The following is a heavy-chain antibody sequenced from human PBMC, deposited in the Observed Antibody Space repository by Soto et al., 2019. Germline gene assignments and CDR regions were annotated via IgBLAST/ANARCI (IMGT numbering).Heavy chain of an antibody. V-gene: IGHV4-4*07. Sequence: AETLSLTCAVSGASVRSYHWSWIRQAAGKGLEWIGRVQMSGTTNYNPSLKTRVTMSLDTSKNEVSLRMTSVTAADTAVYFCAKDRSTMRWFDPWGQGILVTVSS. J-gene: IGHJ5*02. D-gene: IGHD1-1*01. CDR1: GASVRSYH. CDR2: VQMSGTT. CDR3: AKDRSTMRWFDP.